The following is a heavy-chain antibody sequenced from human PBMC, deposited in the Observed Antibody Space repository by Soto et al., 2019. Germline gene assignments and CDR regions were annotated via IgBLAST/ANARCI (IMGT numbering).Heavy chain of an antibody. CDR3: ARDTVGSGWYDY. CDR2: INAGDDNT. Sequence: ASVKVSCKASGYTFTNYAVHWVRQAPGESLEWMGWINAGDDNTEYSQKLQGRITVTTDTSASTAYLELSSLRSEDTAVYYCARDTVGSGWYDYWGQGTLVTVSS. J-gene: IGHJ4*02. V-gene: IGHV1-3*01. CDR1: GYTFTNYA. D-gene: IGHD6-19*01.